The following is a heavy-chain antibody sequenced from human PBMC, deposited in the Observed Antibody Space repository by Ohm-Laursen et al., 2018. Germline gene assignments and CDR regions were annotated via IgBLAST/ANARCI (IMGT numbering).Heavy chain of an antibody. J-gene: IGHJ3*02. D-gene: IGHD2-15*01. CDR1: GFTFSDYY. CDR2: ISSSGSNI. CDR3: GRESGGAFDI. V-gene: IGHV3-11*01. Sequence: GSLRLSCTASGFTFSDYYISWIRQAPGKGLEWVSYISSSGSNIYYADSVKGRFTISRNNAKNSLSLQMNSLRAEDTAVYYCGRESGGAFDIWGQGTMVTVS.